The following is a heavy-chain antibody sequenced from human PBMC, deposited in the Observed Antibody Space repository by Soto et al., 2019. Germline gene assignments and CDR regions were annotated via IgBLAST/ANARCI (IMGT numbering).Heavy chain of an antibody. CDR1: GFTFTNAC. D-gene: IGHD4-17*01. V-gene: IGHV3-15*07. CDR3: ATWSGGGCGDYTYDS. Sequence: EVQLVESGGGLVKPGGSLRLSCAASGFTFTNACMNWVRQAPGKGLAWVYHVKHKIDGGTTGYAATVKGRFTISRDDSKATLYMQLNTLKTEDTAVYYCATWSGGGCGDYTYDSWGQGTLVSVSS. J-gene: IGHJ4*02. CDR2: VKHKIDGGTT.